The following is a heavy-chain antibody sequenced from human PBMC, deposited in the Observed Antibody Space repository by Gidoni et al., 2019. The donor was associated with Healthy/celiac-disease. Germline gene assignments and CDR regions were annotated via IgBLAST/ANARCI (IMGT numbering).Heavy chain of an antibody. J-gene: IGHJ6*02. CDR1: GYTFSNYG. CDR2: IIVYNGNA. D-gene: IGHD6-13*01. Sequence: QVQLVQSGAEVKKPGASVKVSCKASGYTFSNYGISWVRQEPGQGLEWMGWIIVYNGNANYAQKLEGRGTMTTETSTSTAYMELRSLRSDDTAVYYCARGYSSSWSYGMDVWGQGTTVTVSS. V-gene: IGHV1-18*04. CDR3: ARGYSSSWSYGMDV.